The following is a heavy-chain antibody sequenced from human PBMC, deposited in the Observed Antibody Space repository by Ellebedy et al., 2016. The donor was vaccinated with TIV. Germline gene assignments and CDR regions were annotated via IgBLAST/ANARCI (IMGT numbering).Heavy chain of an antibody. CDR2: IYRGGSA. CDR3: ARETFIDVDLKVWGVFDI. Sequence: GGSLRLSCAASGFTVNYNHMSWVRQAPGRGLEWVSSIYRGGSAFYADSVRGRFTLSRDTSWNILYLQINGLRAEDTAVDFCARETFIDVDLKVWGVFDIWGQGTMVAVSS. CDR1: GFTVNYNH. D-gene: IGHD2-15*01. J-gene: IGHJ3*02. V-gene: IGHV3-66*01.